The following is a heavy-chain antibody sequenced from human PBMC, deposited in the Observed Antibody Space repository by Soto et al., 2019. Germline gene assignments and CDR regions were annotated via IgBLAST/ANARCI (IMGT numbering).Heavy chain of an antibody. D-gene: IGHD6-6*01. CDR1: GFTFSSYE. V-gene: IGHV3-48*03. CDR3: AGQYSSSLYYYYYGMDV. J-gene: IGHJ6*02. CDR2: ISSSGSTI. Sequence: HPGGSLRLSCAASGFTFSSYEMNWVRQAPGKGLEWVSYISSSGSTIYYADSVKGRFTISRDNAKNSLYLQMNSLRAEDTAVYYCAGQYSSSLYYYYYGMDVWGQGTAVTVSS.